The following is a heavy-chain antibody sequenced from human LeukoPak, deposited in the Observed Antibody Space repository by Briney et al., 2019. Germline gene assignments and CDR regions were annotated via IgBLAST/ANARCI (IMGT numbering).Heavy chain of an antibody. J-gene: IGHJ4*02. CDR3: AREDLGAETTVDY. CDR2: INHSGST. V-gene: IGHV4-34*01. D-gene: IGHD1-1*01. CDR1: AWSVSCFY. Sequence: PSETLSLTCAVYAWSVSCFYWGWNRQPPGKGLEWVGEINHSGSTTYNPSLKSRVTISVDTSKNQVSLKLSTVSAADTAVHYCAREDLGAETTVDYWGQGTLVTVSS.